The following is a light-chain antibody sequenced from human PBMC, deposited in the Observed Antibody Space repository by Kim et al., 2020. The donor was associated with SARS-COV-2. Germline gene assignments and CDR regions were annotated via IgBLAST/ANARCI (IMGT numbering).Light chain of an antibody. CDR3: QQYDDWPPVT. V-gene: IGKV3-15*01. J-gene: IGKJ5*01. CDR1: QSVSSN. Sequence: SPGERVTLSCRARQSVSSNVAWYQQKPGQTPRLLIYGASTRATGIPARFSGSGSGTEFTLTISSLQSGDFAVYYCQQYDDWPPVTFGQGTRVEIK. CDR2: GAS.